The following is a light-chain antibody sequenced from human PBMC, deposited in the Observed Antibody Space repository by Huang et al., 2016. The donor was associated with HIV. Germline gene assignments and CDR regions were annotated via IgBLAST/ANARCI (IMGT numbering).Light chain of an antibody. CDR3: QQRGAWPLT. J-gene: IGKJ4*01. CDR2: DSF. V-gene: IGKV3-11*01. Sequence: DIVLTQSPATLSLSPGQRATLSCRASQNINNYLVWYQQKPGQAPRLLLYDSFNRATGIPAMFSGSGSGTDFTLTINTLEPEDFAVYYCQQRGAWPLTFGGGTKVEIK. CDR1: QNINNY.